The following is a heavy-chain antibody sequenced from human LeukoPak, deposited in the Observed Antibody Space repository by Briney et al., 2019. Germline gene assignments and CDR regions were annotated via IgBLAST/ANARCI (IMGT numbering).Heavy chain of an antibody. J-gene: IGHJ4*02. CDR3: ARDGTYYDILTGYTPHDY. CDR1: GYTFTSYY. Sequence: ASVKVSCKASGYTFTSYYIHWVRQAPGQGLEWMGIINPSGGSTTYAQKFQGRVTITRDKSKSTVYMELNSLRSEDTAVYYCARDGTYYDILTGYTPHDYWGQGTLVTVSS. D-gene: IGHD3-9*01. CDR2: INPSGGST. V-gene: IGHV1-46*01.